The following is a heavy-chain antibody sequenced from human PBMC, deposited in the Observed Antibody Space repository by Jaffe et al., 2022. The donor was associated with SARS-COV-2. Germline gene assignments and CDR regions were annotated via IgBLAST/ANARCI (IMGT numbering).Heavy chain of an antibody. CDR1: GFSVSSYY. J-gene: IGHJ4*02. D-gene: IGHD1-26*01. CDR3: AGGRYYATFDN. V-gene: IGHV3-66*02. Sequence: EVQVVESGGGLVQPGGSLRLSCAGSGFSVSSYYMSWVRQAPGRGLEWVSIIDSGGRTYYADTVKGRFTISRDNSKNTLYLQMNSLRAEDTAMYYCAGGRYYATFDNWGQGTLVTVSS. CDR2: IDSGGRT.